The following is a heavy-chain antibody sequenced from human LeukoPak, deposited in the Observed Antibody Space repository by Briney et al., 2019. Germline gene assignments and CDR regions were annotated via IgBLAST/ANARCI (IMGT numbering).Heavy chain of an antibody. Sequence: SQTLSLTCTIPGGSISSGDYYWSWTRQPPGKGLEWIGYIYYSGSTYYNPSLKSRVTISVDTSKNQFSLKLSSVTAADTAVYYCARHEAAFDIWGQGTMVTVSS. V-gene: IGHV4-30-4*01. CDR3: ARHEAAFDI. CDR1: GGSISSGDYY. CDR2: IYYSGST. J-gene: IGHJ3*02.